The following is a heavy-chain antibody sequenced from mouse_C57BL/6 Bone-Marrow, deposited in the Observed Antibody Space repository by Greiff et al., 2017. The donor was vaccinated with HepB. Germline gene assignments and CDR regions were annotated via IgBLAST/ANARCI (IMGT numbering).Heavy chain of an antibody. V-gene: IGHV1-81*01. CDR2: IYPRSGNT. CDR1: GYTFTSYG. D-gene: IGHD2-4*01. J-gene: IGHJ4*01. CDR3: ASPIYYDYDGPYYYAMDY. Sequence: QVQLQQSGAELARPGASVKLSCKASGYTFTSYGISWVKQRTGQGLEWIGEIYPRSGNTYYNEKFKGKATLTADKSSSTAYMELRSLTSEDSAVYFCASPIYYDYDGPYYYAMDYWGQGTSVIVSS.